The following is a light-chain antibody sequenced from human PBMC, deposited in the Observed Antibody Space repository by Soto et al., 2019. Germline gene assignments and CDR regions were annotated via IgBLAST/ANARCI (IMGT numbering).Light chain of an antibody. V-gene: IGLV1-36*01. CDR2: HND. Sequence: QSVLTQPPSVSGAPRQRVTISCSGSTPNTGKNAVNWYQQLPGKAPKLVIYHNDLLPSGVSDRFSGSKSGTSASLAISGLQSDDEADYYCAAWDDNLDGYVFGTGTKVTVL. J-gene: IGLJ1*01. CDR3: AAWDDNLDGYV. CDR1: TPNTGKNA.